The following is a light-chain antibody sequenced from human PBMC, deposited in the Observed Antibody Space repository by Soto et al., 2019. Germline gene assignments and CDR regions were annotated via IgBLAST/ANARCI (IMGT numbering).Light chain of an antibody. CDR2: DAS. Sequence: DIQITQHPSTLSAPVGDRVTINCRASQSLNNGLAWYQQKPGKAPNLLIYDASTLERGVPSRFSGTGSGTEFTLTISSLQPDDFATYYCQQYHRSSITFGQGTRLEIK. J-gene: IGKJ5*01. V-gene: IGKV1-5*01. CDR1: QSLNNG. CDR3: QQYHRSSIT.